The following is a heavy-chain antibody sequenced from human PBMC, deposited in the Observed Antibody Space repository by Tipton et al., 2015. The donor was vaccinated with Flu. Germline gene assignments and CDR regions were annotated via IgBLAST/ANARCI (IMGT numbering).Heavy chain of an antibody. J-gene: IGHJ3*02. V-gene: IGHV3-23*01. CDR2: TSGSGGSR. Sequence: SLRLSCAASGFTFSSYAMNWVRQAPGKGLEWVSATSGSGGSRYYADSVKGRFTISRDNSKNTLYLQMNSLGAEDTALYYCAKGRGIVGNIRDAFDIWGQGTMVTVSS. CDR1: GFTFSSYA. CDR3: AKGRGIVGNIRDAFDI. D-gene: IGHD1-26*01.